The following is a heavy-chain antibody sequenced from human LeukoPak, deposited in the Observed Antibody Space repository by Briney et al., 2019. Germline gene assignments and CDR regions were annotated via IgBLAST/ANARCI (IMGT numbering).Heavy chain of an antibody. J-gene: IGHJ4*02. D-gene: IGHD6-25*01. CDR2: IYHSGST. CDR1: GGSISSGGYS. Sequence: SETLSLTCAVSGGSISSGGYSWSWIRQPPGKGLEWIGYIYHSGSTYYNPSLKSRVTISVDRSKNQFSLKLSSVTAADTAVYYCASKSAAVDYGGQGTLVTVSS. CDR3: ASKSAAVDY. V-gene: IGHV4-30-2*01.